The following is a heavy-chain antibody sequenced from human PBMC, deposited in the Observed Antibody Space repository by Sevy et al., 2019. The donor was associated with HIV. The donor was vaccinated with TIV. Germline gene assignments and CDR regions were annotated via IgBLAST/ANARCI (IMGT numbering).Heavy chain of an antibody. CDR1: GFTFSSYA. D-gene: IGHD6-13*01. CDR3: ARERGIAAAGIDY. CDR2: ISYDGSNK. J-gene: IGHJ4*02. Sequence: GGSLRLSCAAPGFTFSSYAMHWVRQAPGKGLEWVAVISYDGSNKYYADSVKGRFTISRDNSKNTLYLQMNSLRAEDTAVYYCARERGIAAAGIDYWGQGTLVTVSS. V-gene: IGHV3-30-3*01.